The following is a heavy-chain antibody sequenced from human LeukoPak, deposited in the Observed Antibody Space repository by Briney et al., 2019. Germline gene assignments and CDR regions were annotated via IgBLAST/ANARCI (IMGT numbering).Heavy chain of an antibody. V-gene: IGHV3-23*01. J-gene: IGHJ5*02. CDR1: GFTFSSYA. D-gene: IGHD5-12*01. CDR3: ARSGYSGYDFWFDP. CDR2: ISGSGGST. Sequence: PGGSLRLSCAASGFTFSSYAMSWVRQAPGKGLEWVSAISGSGGSTYYADSVKGRFTISRDNSKNTLYLQMNSLRAEDTAVYYCARSGYSGYDFWFDPWGQGTLVTVSS.